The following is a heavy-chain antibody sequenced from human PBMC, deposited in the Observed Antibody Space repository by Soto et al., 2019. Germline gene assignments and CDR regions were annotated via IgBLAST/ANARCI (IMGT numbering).Heavy chain of an antibody. V-gene: IGHV5-51*01. D-gene: IGHD3-22*01. CDR1: GYSFSTYW. Sequence: PGEALKISCKGSGYSFSTYWIGWVRQMPGKGLEWMGMIYPGDSNIKYSPSFQGQITISADKSISTAYLQWSSLKASDTAMYYCARTYDSRGSPTGHDYWGQGTLVTVSS. CDR2: IYPGDSNI. J-gene: IGHJ4*02. CDR3: ARTYDSRGSPTGHDY.